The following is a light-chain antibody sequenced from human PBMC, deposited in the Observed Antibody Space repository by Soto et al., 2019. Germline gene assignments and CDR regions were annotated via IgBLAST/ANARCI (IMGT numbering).Light chain of an antibody. CDR3: CSYAGSPVV. V-gene: IGLV1-40*01. J-gene: IGLJ2*01. CDR2: GNN. Sequence: QSVLTQPPSVSGAPGQRVTISCTGSSSIGAGYDVHWYQQLPGTAPKLLIYGNNNRPSGVPDRFSGSKSGTSASLAITGLQAEDDADYYCCSYAGSPVVFGGGTKLTVL. CDR1: SSIGAGYD.